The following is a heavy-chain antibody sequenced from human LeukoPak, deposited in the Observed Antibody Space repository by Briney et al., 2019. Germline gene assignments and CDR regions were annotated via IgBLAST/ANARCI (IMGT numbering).Heavy chain of an antibody. Sequence: SETLSLTCAVSGYSISSGYYWGWIRQPPGKGLEGIGNIHHSGSTYYNPSLKSRVTISVDTSKNQFPLKLSSVTAADTAVYYCARDPRVVGASYYYYYMDVWGKGTKVTVSS. CDR3: ARDPRVVGASYYYYYMDV. D-gene: IGHD1-26*01. CDR2: IHHSGST. J-gene: IGHJ6*03. CDR1: GYSISSGYY. V-gene: IGHV4-38-2*02.